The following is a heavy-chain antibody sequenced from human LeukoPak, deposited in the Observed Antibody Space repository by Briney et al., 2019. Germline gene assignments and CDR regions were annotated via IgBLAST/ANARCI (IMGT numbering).Heavy chain of an antibody. CDR1: GYTFTSYD. CDR3: ARQLSSGWYEFDY. Sequence: ASVKVSCKASGYTFTSYDINWVRQATGQGLEWMGWMNPNSGNTGYAQKFQGRVTITRNTSISTAYMELSSLRSEDTAVYYCARQLSSGWYEFDYWGQGTLVTVSS. J-gene: IGHJ4*02. CDR2: MNPNSGNT. D-gene: IGHD6-19*01. V-gene: IGHV1-8*03.